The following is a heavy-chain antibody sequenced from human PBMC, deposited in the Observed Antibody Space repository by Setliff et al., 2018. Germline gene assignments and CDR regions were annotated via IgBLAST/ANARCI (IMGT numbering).Heavy chain of an antibody. D-gene: IGHD2-21*02. J-gene: IGHJ4*02. CDR3: ARDLGHGGDSDY. Sequence: SETLSLTCAVYGGSFSGYYWSWIRQPPGKGLEWIGNIGHTGSINYNPSLKSRLTISRDTSKNQVSLKLNSVTATDTAVYYCARDLGHGGDSDYWGQGILVTVSS. CDR1: GGSFSGYY. CDR2: IGHTGSI. V-gene: IGHV4-34*01.